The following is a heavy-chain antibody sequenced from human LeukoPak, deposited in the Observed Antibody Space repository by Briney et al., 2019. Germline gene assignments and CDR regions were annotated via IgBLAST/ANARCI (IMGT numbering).Heavy chain of an antibody. CDR1: GASVSSGSYY. D-gene: IGHD5-12*01. V-gene: IGHV4-61*01. CDR2: ISYSGST. J-gene: IGHJ4*02. Sequence: SETLSLTCTASGASVSSGSYYWSWIRQPPGKGLEWIGYISYSGSTNSNPSLKSRVTISVDTSKNQFSLKLSSVTAADTAVYYCARDRRYSGYDGLDYWGQGTLVTVSA. CDR3: ARDRRYSGYDGLDY.